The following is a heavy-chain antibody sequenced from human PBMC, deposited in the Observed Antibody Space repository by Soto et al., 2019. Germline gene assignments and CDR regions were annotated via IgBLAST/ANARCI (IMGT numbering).Heavy chain of an antibody. V-gene: IGHV3-21*01. CDR2: ISSSSYI. Sequence: GGSLRLSCAASGFTFSSYSMNWVRQAPGKGLEWVSSISSSSYIYYADSVKGRFTISRDNAKNSLYLQMNSLRAEDTAVYYCARDIGRSREYGDILTGYYDYWGQGTLVTVSS. D-gene: IGHD3-9*01. CDR3: ARDIGRSREYGDILTGYYDY. CDR1: GFTFSSYS. J-gene: IGHJ4*02.